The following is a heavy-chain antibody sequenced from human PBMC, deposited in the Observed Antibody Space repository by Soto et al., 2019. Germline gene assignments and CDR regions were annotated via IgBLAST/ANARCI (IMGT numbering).Heavy chain of an antibody. D-gene: IGHD3-10*01. CDR2: IIPILGIA. CDR1: GGTFSSYT. Sequence: QVQLVQSGAEVKKPGSSVKVSCKASGGTFSSYTISWVRQAPGQGLEWMGRIIPILGIANYAQKFQGRVTITADKSTSEAYMELSSLRSEDTAVYFCARKSRHAGSGSYYYMDVWGKGTTVTVSS. V-gene: IGHV1-69*02. J-gene: IGHJ6*03. CDR3: ARKSRHAGSGSYYYMDV.